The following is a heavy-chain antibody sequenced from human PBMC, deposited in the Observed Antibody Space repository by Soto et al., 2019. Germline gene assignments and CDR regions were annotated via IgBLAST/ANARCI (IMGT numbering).Heavy chain of an antibody. D-gene: IGHD3-9*01. CDR3: ARHTAGWTGPIAY. J-gene: IGHJ4*02. V-gene: IGHV1-3*01. CDR1: GYTFTNYA. Sequence: ASVKVSCKASGYTFTNYAIHWVRQAPGQRLEWMGWINAGNANTKYSQKFQDRVTITGDTSASTTYMDLSSLRSEDTAVYYCARHTAGWTGPIAYWGQGTLVTVSS. CDR2: INAGNANT.